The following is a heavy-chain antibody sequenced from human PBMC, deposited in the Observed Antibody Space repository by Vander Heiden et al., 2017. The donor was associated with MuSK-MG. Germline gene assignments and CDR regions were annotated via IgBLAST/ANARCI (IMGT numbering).Heavy chain of an antibody. CDR1: GFHFRTYG. V-gene: IGHV3-30*02. D-gene: IGHD2-15*01. Sequence: QVQLVESGGGVVQPGGALRLSCAASGFHFRTYGMHWVRQAPGKGLEWVTFIRYDGSNKFYLDSVKGRFSISRDNSRNTVYLQLSSLRTEETAVYYCAKDRGLQYATGCTPDYWGRGTRVTVSP. CDR2: IRYDGSNK. J-gene: IGHJ4*02. CDR3: AKDRGLQYATGCTPDY.